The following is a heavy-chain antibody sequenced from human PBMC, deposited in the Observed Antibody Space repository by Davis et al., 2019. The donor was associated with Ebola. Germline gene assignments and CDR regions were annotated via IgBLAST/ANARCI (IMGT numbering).Heavy chain of an antibody. Sequence: ASVKVSCKASGYTFTSYGISWVRQAPGQGLEWMGWISAYNGNTNHAQKLQGRVTMTTDTSTSTAYMELRSLGSDDTAVYYCARAMGPIAAAANVWFDPWGQGTLVTVSS. V-gene: IGHV1-18*01. D-gene: IGHD6-13*01. CDR2: ISAYNGNT. J-gene: IGHJ5*02. CDR3: ARAMGPIAAAANVWFDP. CDR1: GYTFTSYG.